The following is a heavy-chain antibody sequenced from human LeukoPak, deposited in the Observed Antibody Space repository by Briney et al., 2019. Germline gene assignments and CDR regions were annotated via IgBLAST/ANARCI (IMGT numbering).Heavy chain of an antibody. Sequence: SETLSLTCTVSGGSISSYYWSWIRQPAGKGLEWIGRIYSSGSSTNYNPSLRSRVTMSVDTSKNQFSLKLSSVTAADTAVYYCARVHSSAYYYYYYMDVWGKGTTVTVSS. V-gene: IGHV4-4*07. CDR2: IYSSGSST. CDR1: GGSISSYY. J-gene: IGHJ6*03. CDR3: ARVHSSAYYYYYYMDV. D-gene: IGHD6-25*01.